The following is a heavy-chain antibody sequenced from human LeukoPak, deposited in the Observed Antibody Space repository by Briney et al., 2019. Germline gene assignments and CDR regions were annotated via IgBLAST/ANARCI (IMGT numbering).Heavy chain of an antibody. Sequence: QPGGSLRLSCAVSGLTDSNNYMSWVHQAPGKGLEWVSVIYSGGSTYYADSVKGRFTISRDNSKNTVYLQMNSLRDEDTAVYYCARNVGYWGQGTLVTVSS. CDR1: GLTDSNNY. V-gene: IGHV3-53*01. CDR2: IYSGGST. CDR3: ARNVGY. J-gene: IGHJ4*02. D-gene: IGHD1-26*01.